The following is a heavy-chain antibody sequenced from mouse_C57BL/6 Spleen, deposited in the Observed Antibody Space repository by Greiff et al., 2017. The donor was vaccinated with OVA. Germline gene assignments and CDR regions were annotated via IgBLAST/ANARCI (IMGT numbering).Heavy chain of an antibody. CDR1: GFNIKDYY. CDR2: IDPEDGDT. CDR3: TTWGLDGYNFDY. V-gene: IGHV14-1*01. Sequence: EVQLQQSGAELVRPGASVKLSCTASGFNIKDYYMHWVKQRPEQGLEWIGRIDPEDGDTEYAPKFQGKATMTADTSSNTAYLQLSSLTSEDTAGYYCTTWGLDGYNFDYWGQGTTLTVSS. D-gene: IGHD2-3*01. J-gene: IGHJ2*01.